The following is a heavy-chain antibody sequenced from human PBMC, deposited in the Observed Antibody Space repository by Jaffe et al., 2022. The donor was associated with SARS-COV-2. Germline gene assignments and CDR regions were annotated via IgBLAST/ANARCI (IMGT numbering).Heavy chain of an antibody. D-gene: IGHD4-17*01. CDR2: IHDSGST. CDR3: AREYGVRYLDFYYGLDV. V-gene: IGHV4-61*02. J-gene: IGHJ6*02. CDR1: GDSISIGSYY. Sequence: QVQLQESGPGLVKPSQTLSLTCTVSGDSISIGSYYWSWIRQPAGKELEWIGRIHDSGSTNYNPSLKSRVTILIDTSKNQFSLKLSSVTAADTAVYYCAREYGVRYLDFYYGLDVWGQGTTVTVSS.